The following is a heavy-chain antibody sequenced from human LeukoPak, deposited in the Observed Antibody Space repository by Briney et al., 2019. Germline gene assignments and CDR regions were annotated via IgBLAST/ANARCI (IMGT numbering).Heavy chain of an antibody. CDR1: GLTFDDYA. V-gene: IGHV3-9*01. D-gene: IGHD6-13*01. CDR2: ISWNSGSI. Sequence: PGRSLRLSCAASGLTFDDYAMHWVRQAPGKGLEWVSGISWNSGSIGYADSVKGRFTISRDNAKNSLYLQMNSLRAEDTALYYCAKDSGIGRLAAAGHPRFSGYSYGMDVWGQGTTVTVSS. J-gene: IGHJ6*02. CDR3: AKDSGIGRLAAAGHPRFSGYSYGMDV.